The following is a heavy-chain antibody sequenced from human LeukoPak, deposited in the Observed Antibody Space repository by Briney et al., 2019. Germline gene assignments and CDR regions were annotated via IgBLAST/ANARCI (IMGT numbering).Heavy chain of an antibody. Sequence: GGSLRLSCAASGLTFSSYSMNWVHQAPGKGLEWVSSISSSSSYIYYADSVKGRFTISRDNAKNSLYLQMNSLRAEDTAVYYCARLDYYDSSASDYWGQGTLVTVSS. CDR3: ARLDYYDSSASDY. CDR2: ISSSSSYI. CDR1: GLTFSSYS. D-gene: IGHD3-22*01. V-gene: IGHV3-21*01. J-gene: IGHJ4*02.